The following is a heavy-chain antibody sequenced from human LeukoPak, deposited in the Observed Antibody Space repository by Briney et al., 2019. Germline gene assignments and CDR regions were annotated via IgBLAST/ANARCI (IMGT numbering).Heavy chain of an antibody. CDR2: ISYSGIT. CDR1: GGSFNSENYF. V-gene: IGHV4-31*03. D-gene: IGHD3-22*01. CDR3: AREGNYYDPNGYSVY. J-gene: IGHJ4*02. Sequence: SQTLSLTCTVSGGSFNSENYFWGWIRQHPVRGLEWIGYISYSGITYYNPSLKSRVTLSVDTSKNQFSLKLSSVTAADTAVYYCAREGNYYDPNGYSVYWGQGALVTVSS.